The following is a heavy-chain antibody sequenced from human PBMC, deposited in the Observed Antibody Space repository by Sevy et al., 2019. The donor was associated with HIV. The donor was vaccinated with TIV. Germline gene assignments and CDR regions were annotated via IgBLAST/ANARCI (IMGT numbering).Heavy chain of an antibody. CDR1: GFTFSSYW. CDR2: IKQDGSEK. Sequence: GGSLRLSCAASGFTFSSYWMSWVRQAPGKGLEWVANIKQDGSEKYYVDSVKGRFTISRDNAKNSLYLQMNSLRAEDTAVYYCARCLGIAAAGDYYYGMDVWDQGTTVTVSS. V-gene: IGHV3-7*01. CDR3: ARCLGIAAAGDYYYGMDV. D-gene: IGHD6-13*01. J-gene: IGHJ6*02.